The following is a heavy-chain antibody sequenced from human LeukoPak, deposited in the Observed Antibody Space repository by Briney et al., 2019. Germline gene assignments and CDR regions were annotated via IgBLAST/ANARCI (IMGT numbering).Heavy chain of an antibody. J-gene: IGHJ4*02. V-gene: IGHV3-21*01. CDR3: ARVGRATYYYDSSGYSFDY. Sequence: GGSLRFSCAASGFTFSSYSMNWVRQAPGKGLEWVSSISSSSSYIYYADSVKGRFTISRDNAKNSLYLQMNSLRAEDTAVYYCARVGRATYYYDSSGYSFDYWGQGTLVTVSS. CDR2: ISSSSSYI. D-gene: IGHD3-22*01. CDR1: GFTFSSYS.